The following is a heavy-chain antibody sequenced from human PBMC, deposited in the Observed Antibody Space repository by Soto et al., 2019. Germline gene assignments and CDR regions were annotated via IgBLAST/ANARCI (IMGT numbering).Heavy chain of an antibody. V-gene: IGHV1-18*01. D-gene: IGHD6-13*01. CDR3: ARDGSWTGWGYYYYGMDV. CDR1: GYTFTSYG. Sequence: AAVKVSCKASGYTFTSYGISWVRQAPGQGXEWMGWISAYNGNTNYAQKLQGRVTMTTDTSTSTAYMELRSLRSDDTAVYYCARDGSWTGWGYYYYGMDVWGQGTTVTVSS. CDR2: ISAYNGNT. J-gene: IGHJ6*02.